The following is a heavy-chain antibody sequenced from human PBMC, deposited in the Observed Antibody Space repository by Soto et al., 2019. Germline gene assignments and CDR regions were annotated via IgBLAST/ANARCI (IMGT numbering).Heavy chain of an antibody. CDR2: IRSKAYGGTT. J-gene: IGHJ3*02. CDR1: GFTFGDYA. D-gene: IGHD3-3*01. CDR3: TRASQGYDFWSGSYAFDI. V-gene: IGHV3-49*03. Sequence: GGSLRLSCTASGFTFGDYAMSWFRQAPGKGLEWVGFIRSKAYGGTTEYAASVKGRFTISRDDSKSIAYLQMNSLKTEDTAVYYCTRASQGYDFWSGSYAFDIWGQGTMVTVSS.